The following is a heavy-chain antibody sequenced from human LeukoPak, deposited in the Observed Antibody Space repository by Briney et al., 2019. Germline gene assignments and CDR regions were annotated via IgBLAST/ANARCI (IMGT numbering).Heavy chain of an antibody. CDR2: IYYSGNT. CDR3: ARAREGSGWTYLVY. D-gene: IGHD6-19*01. J-gene: IGHJ4*02. Sequence: SETLSLTCIVSGGSISSYYWSWIRQPPGKGLEWIGYIYYSGNTNYNPSLKSRVTISVDTSKNQFSLKLSSVTAADTAVYYCARAREGSGWTYLVYWGQGTLVTVSS. CDR1: GGSISSYY. V-gene: IGHV4-59*08.